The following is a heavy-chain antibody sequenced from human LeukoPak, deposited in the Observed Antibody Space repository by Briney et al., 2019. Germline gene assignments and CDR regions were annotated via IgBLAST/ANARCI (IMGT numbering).Heavy chain of an antibody. CDR3: ARDPEYYYESSGVRYYYYYMDV. Sequence: GGSLRLSCAASGFTFSTYSMNWVRQAPGKGLEWVSSISSSSSYIHYADSVKGRFTISRDNAKNSLFLQMNSLRAEDTAVYYCARDPEYYYESSGVRYYYYYMDVWGKGTTVTVSS. CDR1: GFTFSTYS. J-gene: IGHJ6*03. V-gene: IGHV3-21*01. CDR2: ISSSSSYI. D-gene: IGHD3-22*01.